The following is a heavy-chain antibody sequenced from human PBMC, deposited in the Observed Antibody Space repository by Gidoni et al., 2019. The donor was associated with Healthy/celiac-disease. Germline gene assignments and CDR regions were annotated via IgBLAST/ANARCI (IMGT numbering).Heavy chain of an antibody. CDR2: IRYDGGNK. CDR1: GFTFSSYG. J-gene: IGHJ5*02. V-gene: IGHV3-33*01. Sequence: QVQLVEPGGGVVQPGSPLRLSCAASGFTFSSYGMHWVRQAPGKGQVWVAVIRYDGGNKDYADSMKGRVTIYRDNSKNTLYLQMNSLGAEDTAVYYGARRVEESLDPWGQGTLVTVSS. CDR3: ARRVEESLDP.